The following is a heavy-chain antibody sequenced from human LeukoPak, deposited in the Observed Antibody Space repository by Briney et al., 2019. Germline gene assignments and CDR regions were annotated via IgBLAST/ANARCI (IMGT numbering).Heavy chain of an antibody. Sequence: PGGSLRLSCAASGFTFSDYYMSWIRQAPGKGLEWVSYISSSSSSIDYADSVKGRFTIPRDNAKNSLYLQMNSLRAEDTAVYYCARLWSSSWFDYWGQGTLVTVSS. V-gene: IGHV3-11*06. CDR1: GFTFSDYY. D-gene: IGHD6-13*01. CDR3: ARLWSSSWFDY. J-gene: IGHJ4*02. CDR2: ISSSSSSI.